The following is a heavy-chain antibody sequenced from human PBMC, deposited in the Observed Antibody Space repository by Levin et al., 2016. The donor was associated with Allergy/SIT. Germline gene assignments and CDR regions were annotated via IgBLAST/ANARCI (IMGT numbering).Heavy chain of an antibody. CDR3: AREPYDFWSGYYTSGAFDI. D-gene: IGHD3-3*01. CDR2: IYYSGST. Sequence: WIRQPPGKGLEWIGYIYYSGSTYYNPSLKSRVTISVDTSKNQFSLKLSSVTAADTAVYYCAREPYDFWSGYYTSGAFDIWGQGTMVTVSS. V-gene: IGHV4-30-4*01. J-gene: IGHJ3*02.